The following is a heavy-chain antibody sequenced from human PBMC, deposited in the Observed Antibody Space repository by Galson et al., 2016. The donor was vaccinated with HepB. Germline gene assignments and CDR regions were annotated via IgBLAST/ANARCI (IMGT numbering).Heavy chain of an antibody. CDR2: IRGSGTGT. Sequence: SLRLSCAASGFSISIYSMNWVRQAPGKGLEWVSAIRGSGTGTSYTDSVKGRFTISRDNSKNTLYLQMNSLRAEDTAVYYGVRDYYLDVWGQGTMVIVSS. V-gene: IGHV3-23*01. J-gene: IGHJ3*01. CDR3: VRDYYLDV. CDR1: GFSISIYS. D-gene: IGHD3-22*01.